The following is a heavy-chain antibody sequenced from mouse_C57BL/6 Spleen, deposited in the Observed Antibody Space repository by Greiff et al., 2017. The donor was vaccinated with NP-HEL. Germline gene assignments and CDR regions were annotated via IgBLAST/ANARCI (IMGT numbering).Heavy chain of an antibody. CDR2: INPSTGGT. J-gene: IGHJ2*01. V-gene: IGHV1-42*01. Sequence: VQLQQSGPELVKPGASVKISCKASGYSFTGYYMNWVKQSPEKSLEWIGEINPSTGGTTYNQKFKAKATLTVDKSSSTAYMQLKSLTSEDSAVYYCARYWGYFDCWGQGTTLTVSS. CDR3: ARYWGYFDC. CDR1: GYSFTGYY.